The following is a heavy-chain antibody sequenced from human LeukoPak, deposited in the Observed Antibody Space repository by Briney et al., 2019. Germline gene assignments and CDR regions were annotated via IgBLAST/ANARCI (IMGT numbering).Heavy chain of an antibody. Sequence: PLETLSLTCAVSGGSISSSNWWSWVRQPPGKGLEWIGEIYHSGSTNYNPSLKSRVTISVDKSKNQFSLKLSSVTAADTAVYYCASLGYYDILTGSSTYAFDIWGQGTMVTVSS. J-gene: IGHJ3*02. CDR2: IYHSGST. D-gene: IGHD3-9*01. CDR3: ASLGYYDILTGSSTYAFDI. V-gene: IGHV4-4*02. CDR1: GGSISSSNW.